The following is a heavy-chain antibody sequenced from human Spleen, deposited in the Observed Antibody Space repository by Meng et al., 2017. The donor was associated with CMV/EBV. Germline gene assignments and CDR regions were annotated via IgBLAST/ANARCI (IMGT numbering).Heavy chain of an antibody. CDR2: IYYSGST. D-gene: IGHD6-6*01. CDR3: ARARSYSSSYWYFDL. J-gene: IGHJ2*01. Sequence: GSLRSSSHYWGWIRQPPGKGLEWIGSIYYSGSTYYTPSLKSRVTISVDTSKNQFSLKLSSVTAADTAVYYCARARSYSSSYWYFDLWGRGTLVTVSS. CDR1: GSLRSSSHY. V-gene: IGHV4-39*07.